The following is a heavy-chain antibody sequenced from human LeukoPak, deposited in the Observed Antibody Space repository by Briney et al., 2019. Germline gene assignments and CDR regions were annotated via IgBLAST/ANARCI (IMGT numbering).Heavy chain of an antibody. Sequence: SETLSLTCTVSGGSISTDASYWAWIRQPPGKGLEWIGSIYYSGSTYYSSSLKSRVTLSVDTSKNQFSLKMSSVTAADTAVFYCARLLSRGWEYHFGLDVWGQGTTVTVS. CDR1: GGSISTDASY. D-gene: IGHD6-19*01. CDR2: IYYSGST. CDR3: ARLLSRGWEYHFGLDV. V-gene: IGHV4-39*01. J-gene: IGHJ6*02.